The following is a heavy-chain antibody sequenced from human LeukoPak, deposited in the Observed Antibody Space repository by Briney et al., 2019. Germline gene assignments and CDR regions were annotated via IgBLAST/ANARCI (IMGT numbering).Heavy chain of an antibody. V-gene: IGHV1-18*01. CDR3: ARYYYDSSGYGY. J-gene: IGHJ4*02. CDR2: TSAYNGNT. D-gene: IGHD3-22*01. CDR1: GYTFTSYG. Sequence: GASVKVSCKASGYTFTSYGISWVRQAPGQGLGWMGWTSAYNGNTHYAQKVQGRVTMTTDTSTSTAYMELRSLTSDDTAVYYCARYYYDSSGYGYWGQGTLVTVSS.